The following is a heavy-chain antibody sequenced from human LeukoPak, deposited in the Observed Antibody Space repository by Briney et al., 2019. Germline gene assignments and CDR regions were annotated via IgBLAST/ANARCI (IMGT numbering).Heavy chain of an antibody. CDR2: ISGSGGST. V-gene: IGHV3-23*01. D-gene: IGHD6-13*01. CDR1: GFTFSSYA. J-gene: IGHJ4*02. CDR3: AKVDSSSWIYYFDY. Sequence: GGSLRLSCAASGFTFSSYAMSWVRQAPGEGLEWVSAISGSGGSTYYADSVKGRFTISRDKSKNTLYLQMNSLRAEDTAVYYCAKVDSSSWIYYFDYWGQGTLVTVSS.